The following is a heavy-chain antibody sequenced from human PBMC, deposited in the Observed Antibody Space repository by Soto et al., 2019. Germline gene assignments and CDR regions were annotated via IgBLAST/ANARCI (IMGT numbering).Heavy chain of an antibody. V-gene: IGHV3-23*01. CDR2: ISGSGGST. D-gene: IGHD3-22*01. Sequence: GGSLRLSCAASGFTFSSDAMSWVRQAPGKGLEWVSAISGSGGSTYYADSVKGRFTISRDNSKNTLYLQMNSLRAEDTAEYYCAKDRSSSGYYPSFDYWGQGTLVTVSS. J-gene: IGHJ4*02. CDR1: GFTFSSDA. CDR3: AKDRSSSGYYPSFDY.